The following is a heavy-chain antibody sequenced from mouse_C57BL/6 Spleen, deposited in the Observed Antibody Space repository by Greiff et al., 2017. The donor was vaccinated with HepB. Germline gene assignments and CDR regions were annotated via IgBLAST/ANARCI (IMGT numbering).Heavy chain of an antibody. V-gene: IGHV14-4*01. CDR2: IDPENGDT. CDR1: GFNIKDDY. CDR3: TTDLTARDY. Sequence: VQLQQSGAELVRPGASVKLSCTASGFNIKDDYMHWVKQRPEQGLEWIGWIDPENGDTAYASKIQGKANITGDTSSNTAYLQLSSLTSEDTAVYYFTTDLTARDYWGQGTTLTVSS. J-gene: IGHJ2*01.